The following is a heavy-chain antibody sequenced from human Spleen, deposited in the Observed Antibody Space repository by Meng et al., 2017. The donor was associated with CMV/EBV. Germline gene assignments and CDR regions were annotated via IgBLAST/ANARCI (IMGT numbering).Heavy chain of an antibody. V-gene: IGHV4-39*07. J-gene: IGHJ5*02. Sequence: SETLSLTCSVSRGTISDYYWGWIRQPPGKGLEWIGSIYYSGSTYYNPSLKSRVIISVDTSKNQFSLKLSSVTAADTAMYYCARSGIIGLYYQNWFDPWGQGTLVTVSS. D-gene: IGHD2-2*01. CDR2: IYYSGST. CDR1: RGTISDYY. CDR3: ARSGIIGLYYQNWFDP.